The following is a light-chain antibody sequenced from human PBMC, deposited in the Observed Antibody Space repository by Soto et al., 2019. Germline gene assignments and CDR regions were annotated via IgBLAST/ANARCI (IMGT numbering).Light chain of an antibody. V-gene: IGLV2-8*01. Sequence: QSALTQPPSASGSPGQSVTISCTGTSSDVGGYNYVSWYQQHPGKAPKLMIYGVSKRPSGVPDRFSGSKSGNTASLTISGLQAEDEADYYCSSYAGRNNLGVVFGGGTKLTVL. CDR1: SSDVGGYNY. CDR3: SSYAGRNNLGVV. J-gene: IGLJ2*01. CDR2: GVS.